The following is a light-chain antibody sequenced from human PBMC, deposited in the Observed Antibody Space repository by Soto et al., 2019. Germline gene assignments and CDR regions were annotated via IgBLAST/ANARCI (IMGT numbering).Light chain of an antibody. CDR2: DVS. J-gene: IGKJ1*01. CDR1: QSVSNSY. V-gene: IGKV3-20*01. Sequence: EIVLTQSPGTLSLSPGERATLSCRSSQSVSNSYLAWYQQKPGQAPRLLIYDVSSRATGIPDRFSGSGSGTDFTLTISSLESEDFAVYYCQQYGISPTFGQGTKVEIK. CDR3: QQYGISPT.